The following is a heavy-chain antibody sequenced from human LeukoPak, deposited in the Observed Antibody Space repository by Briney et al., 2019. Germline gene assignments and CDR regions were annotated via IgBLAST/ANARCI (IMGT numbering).Heavy chain of an antibody. CDR2: ISAYNGNT. D-gene: IGHD3-9*01. Sequence: ASVKVSCTASVYTFTSYGISWVRQAPGQGLEWMGWISAYNGNTNYAQKLQGRVTMTTDTSTSTAYMELRSLRSDDTAVYYCARDSDILTGYDYWGQGTLVTVSS. CDR3: ARDSDILTGYDY. CDR1: VYTFTSYG. J-gene: IGHJ4*02. V-gene: IGHV1-18*04.